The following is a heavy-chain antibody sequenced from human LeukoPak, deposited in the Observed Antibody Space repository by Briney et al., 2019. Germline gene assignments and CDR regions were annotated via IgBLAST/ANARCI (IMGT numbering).Heavy chain of an antibody. D-gene: IGHD3-10*01. CDR3: AKAGGYGSGSPKTPNSY. V-gene: IGHV3-23*01. CDR2: ISGSGGST. J-gene: IGHJ4*02. Sequence: PGGSPRLSCAASGFTFSSYAMSWVRQAPGKGLEWVSAISGSGGSTYYADSVKGRFTISRDNSKNTLYLQMNSLRAEDTAVYYCAKAGGYGSGSPKTPNSYWGQGTLVTVSS. CDR1: GFTFSSYA.